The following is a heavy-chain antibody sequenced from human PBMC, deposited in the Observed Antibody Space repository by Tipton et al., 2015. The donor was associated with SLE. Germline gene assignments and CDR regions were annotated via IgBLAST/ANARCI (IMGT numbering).Heavy chain of an antibody. CDR1: GFTFSDYY. D-gene: IGHD6-6*01. J-gene: IGHJ6*03. CDR3: AVAARPPYYSSYMDV. V-gene: IGHV3-11*01. CDR2: ISSSGSTI. Sequence: GSLRLSCAASGFTFSDYYMSWIRQAPGKGLEWVSYISSSGSTIYYADSVKGRFTISRDNAKNSLYLQMNSLRAEDTAVYYCAVAARPPYYSSYMDVWGKGTTVTVSS.